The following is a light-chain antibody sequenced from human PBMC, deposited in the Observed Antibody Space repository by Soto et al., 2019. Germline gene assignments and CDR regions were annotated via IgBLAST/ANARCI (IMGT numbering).Light chain of an antibody. V-gene: IGKV3-15*01. Sequence: EIVMTQSPATLSVSPGERATLSCRASQSVSRNLAWYQQKPGQAPRLLIYGASTRASGIPARFSGSGSGTQSTLTISSLQSEDFAVYSCQQYNTWPEAFGPGTKVEIK. CDR2: GAS. J-gene: IGKJ3*01. CDR1: QSVSRN. CDR3: QQYNTWPEA.